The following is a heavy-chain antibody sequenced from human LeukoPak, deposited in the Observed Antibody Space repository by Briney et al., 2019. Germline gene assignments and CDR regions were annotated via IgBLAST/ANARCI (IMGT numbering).Heavy chain of an antibody. J-gene: IGHJ6*03. CDR1: GYTFTSYD. D-gene: IGHD3-10*01. CDR2: MNPNSGNT. V-gene: IGHV1-8*01. Sequence: ASVKASCKASGYTFTSYDINWVRQATGQGLEWMGWMNPNSGNTGYAQKFQGRVTMTRNTSISTAYMELSSLRSEDTAVYYCARFPGVMGSGSYSYYYYMDVWGKGTTVTVSS. CDR3: ARFPGVMGSGSYSYYYYMDV.